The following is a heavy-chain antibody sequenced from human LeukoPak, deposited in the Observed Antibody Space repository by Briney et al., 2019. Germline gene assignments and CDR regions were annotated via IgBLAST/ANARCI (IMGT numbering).Heavy chain of an antibody. Sequence: GASVKVSCKASGYTFTSYYMHWVRQAPGQGLEWMGIINPSGGSTSYAQKFQGRVTMTRDMSTSTVYMELSSLRSEDTAVYYCARNFALWSAYYYYMDVWGKGTTVTVSS. D-gene: IGHD3-10*01. CDR3: ARNFALWSAYYYYMDV. CDR1: GYTFTSYY. J-gene: IGHJ6*03. V-gene: IGHV1-46*01. CDR2: INPSGGST.